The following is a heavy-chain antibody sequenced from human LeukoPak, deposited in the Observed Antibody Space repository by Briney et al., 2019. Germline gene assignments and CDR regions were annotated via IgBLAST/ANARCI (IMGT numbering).Heavy chain of an antibody. CDR2: IYYSGST. CDR1: GGSISSSSYY. D-gene: IGHD6-13*01. CDR3: ARHGGSSWYGVFQH. V-gene: IGHV4-39*01. Sequence: SETLSLTCTASGGSISSSSYYWGWIRQPPGKGLEWIGSIYYSGSTYYNPSLKSRVTISVDTSKNQFSLKLSSVTAADTAVYYCARHGGSSWYGVFQHWGQGTLVTVSS. J-gene: IGHJ1*01.